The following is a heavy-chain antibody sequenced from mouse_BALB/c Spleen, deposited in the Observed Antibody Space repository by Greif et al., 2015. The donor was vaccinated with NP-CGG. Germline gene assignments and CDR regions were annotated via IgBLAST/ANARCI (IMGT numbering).Heavy chain of an antibody. CDR2: IYPGDGDT. D-gene: IGHD2-1*01. Sequence: QVQLQQSGAELARPGASVKLSCKASGYTFTSYWMQWVKQRPGQGLEWIGAIYPGDGDTRYTQKFKGKATLTADKSSSTAYMQLSSLASEDSAVYYCATHGNSAAYWGQGTLVTVSA. CDR3: ATHGNSAAY. CDR1: GYTFTSYW. J-gene: IGHJ3*01. V-gene: IGHV1-87*01.